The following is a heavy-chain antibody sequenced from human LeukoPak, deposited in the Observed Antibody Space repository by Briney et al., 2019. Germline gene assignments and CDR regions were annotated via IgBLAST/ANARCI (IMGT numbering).Heavy chain of an antibody. CDR1: GFTFSSYE. V-gene: IGHV3-48*03. Sequence: GGSLRLSCAASGFTFSSYEMNWVRQAPGKGLEWVSYISSSGSTIYYADSVKGRFTISSDNAKNSLYLQMNSLRAEDTAVYYCARVEATNDAFDIWGQGTMVTVSS. CDR3: ARVEATNDAFDI. J-gene: IGHJ3*02. CDR2: ISSSGSTI.